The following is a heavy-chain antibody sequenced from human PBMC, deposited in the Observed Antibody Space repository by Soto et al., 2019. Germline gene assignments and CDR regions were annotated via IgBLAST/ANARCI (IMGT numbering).Heavy chain of an antibody. D-gene: IGHD1-26*01. CDR2: IKQDGSEK. V-gene: IGHV3-7*03. J-gene: IGHJ3*02. CDR3: ARGGRRSGSYADAFDI. Sequence: GGSLRFSCAASGFTFSTYWMSWVRQAPGKGLEWVANIKQDGSEKYYVDSVKGRFTISRDNAKNSLYLQMNSLRAEDTAVYYCARGGRRSGSYADAFDIWGQGTMVTVSS. CDR1: GFTFSTYW.